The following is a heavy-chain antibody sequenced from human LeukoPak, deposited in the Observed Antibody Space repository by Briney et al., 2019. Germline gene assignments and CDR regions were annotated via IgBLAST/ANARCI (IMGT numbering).Heavy chain of an antibody. V-gene: IGHV3-30*02. CDR2: IRYDGSNK. CDR3: ARELGGGPVDP. J-gene: IGHJ5*02. Sequence: GGSLRLSCAASGFTFSSYGMHWVRQAPGKGLEWVAFIRYDGSNKFYADSVKGRFTISRDNSKNTLYLQINSLRAEDTAVYYCARELGGGPVDPWGQGTLVTVSS. D-gene: IGHD3-16*01. CDR1: GFTFSSYG.